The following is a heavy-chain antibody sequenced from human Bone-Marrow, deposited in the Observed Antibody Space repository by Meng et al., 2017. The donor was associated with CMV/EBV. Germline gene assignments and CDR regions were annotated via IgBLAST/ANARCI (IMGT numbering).Heavy chain of an antibody. CDR2: IKQDGSEK. V-gene: IGHV3-7*01. D-gene: IGHD2-2*01. CDR3: ARDTSAVVVPAAMGVGAFDI. Sequence: GSLKISCAASGFTFSSYWMSWVRQAPGKGLEWVANIKQDGSEKYYVDSVKGRFTISRDNAKNSLYLQMNSLRAEDTAVYYCARDTSAVVVPAAMGVGAFDIWGQGTMVTVSS. J-gene: IGHJ3*02. CDR1: GFTFSSYW.